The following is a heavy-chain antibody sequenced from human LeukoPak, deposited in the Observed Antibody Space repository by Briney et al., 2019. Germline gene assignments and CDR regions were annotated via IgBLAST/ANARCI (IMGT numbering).Heavy chain of an antibody. J-gene: IGHJ3*02. CDR2: ISGGGGST. Sequence: GGSLRLSCAASGFTFSSYAMSWVHPPSGKRLEWVLAISGGGGSTYYADSVKGRFAISRDNSKSTLYLQMNSLRAEHTAVYYCASARMSDAFEIWGQGTMVTVSS. CDR3: ASARMSDAFEI. CDR1: GFTFSSYA. D-gene: IGHD2-15*01. V-gene: IGHV3-23*01.